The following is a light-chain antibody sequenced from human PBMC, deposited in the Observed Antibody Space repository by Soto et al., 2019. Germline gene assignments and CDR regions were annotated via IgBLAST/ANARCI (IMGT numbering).Light chain of an antibody. V-gene: IGLV2-14*01. CDR1: SSDVGGYNY. CDR2: DVS. Sequence: QSVLTXXASXXGXXXXXITISXTGTSSDVGGYNYVSWYQQHPGKAPKLMIYDVSNRPSGVSNRFSGSKSGNTASLTISGLQAEDEADYYCSSYTSSSTVFGTGTKVTVL. J-gene: IGLJ1*01. CDR3: SSYTSSSTV.